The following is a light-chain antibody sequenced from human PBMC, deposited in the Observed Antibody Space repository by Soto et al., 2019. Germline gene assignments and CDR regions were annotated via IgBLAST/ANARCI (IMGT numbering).Light chain of an antibody. V-gene: IGKV1-5*03. CDR1: ESISSW. CDR2: KAS. CDR3: QQYKSYSRT. J-gene: IGKJ1*01. Sequence: DIQMTQSPSTLSASVGDRVTITCRASESISSWLAWYQQKPRKAPKLLIYKASNLESGVPSRFSGSGSGTEFTLTISSLQPDDFAAYYCQQYKSYSRTFGQGTKVDIK.